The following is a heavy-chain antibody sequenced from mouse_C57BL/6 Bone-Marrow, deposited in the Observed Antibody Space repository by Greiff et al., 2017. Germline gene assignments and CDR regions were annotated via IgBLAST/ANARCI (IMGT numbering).Heavy chain of an antibody. CDR1: GYAFSSSW. CDR2: IYPGDGDT. Sequence: QVQLQQSGPELVKPGASVKISCKASGYAFSSSWMNWVKQRPGKGLEWIGRIYPGDGDTNYNGKFKGKATLTADKSSSTAYLQLSSLTSEDSAVYFCARSRRLFAYWGQGTRVTVSA. CDR3: ARSRRLFAY. J-gene: IGHJ3*01. V-gene: IGHV1-82*01. D-gene: IGHD1-1*01.